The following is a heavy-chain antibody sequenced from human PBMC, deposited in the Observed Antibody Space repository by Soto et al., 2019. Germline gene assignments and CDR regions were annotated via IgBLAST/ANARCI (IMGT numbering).Heavy chain of an antibody. D-gene: IGHD2-21*02. CDR3: AKVTAIRPYYFDY. CDR2: ISGSGGST. V-gene: IGHV3-23*01. CDR1: GFTFSSYA. J-gene: IGHJ4*02. Sequence: EVQLLESGGGLVQPGGSLRLSCAASGFTFSSYAMSWVRQAPGKGLEWVSAISGSGGSTYYADSVKGRFTISRDNSKNTLYLQMNSLRAEVTAVYYCAKVTAIRPYYFDYWGQGTLVTVSS.